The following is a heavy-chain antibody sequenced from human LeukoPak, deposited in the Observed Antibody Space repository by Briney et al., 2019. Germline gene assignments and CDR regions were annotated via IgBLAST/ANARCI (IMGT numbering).Heavy chain of an antibody. CDR2: ISGSGGST. D-gene: IGHD3-9*01. Sequence: AGGSLRLSCAASGFTFSSYAMSWVRQAPGKGLEWVSAISGSGGSTYYADSVKGRFTISRDNSKNTLYLQMNSLRAEDTAVYYCAKEGGFGGYDILTGYYKIDYWGQGTLVTVSS. CDR1: GFTFSSYA. J-gene: IGHJ4*02. CDR3: AKEGGFGGYDILTGYYKIDY. V-gene: IGHV3-23*01.